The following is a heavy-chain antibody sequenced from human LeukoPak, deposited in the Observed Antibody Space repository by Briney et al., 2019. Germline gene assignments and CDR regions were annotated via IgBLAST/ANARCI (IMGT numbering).Heavy chain of an antibody. CDR3: ARDHARYCSGGSCYSNYYGMDV. Sequence: PGGSLRLSCAASGFTFSSYGMHWVRQAPGKGLEWVAVISYDGSNKYYADSVKGRFTISRDNSKNTLYLQMNSLRAEDTAVYYCARDHARYCSGGSCYSNYYGMDVWGQGTTVTVSS. V-gene: IGHV3-30*03. CDR1: GFTFSSYG. CDR2: ISYDGSNK. D-gene: IGHD2-15*01. J-gene: IGHJ6*02.